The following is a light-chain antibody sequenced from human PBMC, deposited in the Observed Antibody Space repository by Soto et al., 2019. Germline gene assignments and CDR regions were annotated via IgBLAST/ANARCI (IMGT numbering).Light chain of an antibody. CDR2: GNY. V-gene: IGLV1-40*01. J-gene: IGLJ1*01. CDR3: QSYDSSLSGYV. CDR1: SSNIGAHYD. Sequence: QSVLTQPPSVSGAPGQRVTISCTGSSSNIGAHYDVHWYQQHPGTAPTLLIYGNYNRPSGVPDRFSGSKSGTSASLAITGLQAEDEADYYCQSYDSSLSGYVFGTGTKLTVL.